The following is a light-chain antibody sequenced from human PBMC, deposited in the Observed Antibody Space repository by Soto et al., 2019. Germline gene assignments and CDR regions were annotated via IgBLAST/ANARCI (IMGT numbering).Light chain of an antibody. Sequence: QAVVPQPPSASGTPGQRVTIACAGSSSNIGSNYVYWYQQLPGTAPKLLIYRNNQRPSGVPDRFSGSKSGNSPSLAISGLRSEDEADYYCAAWDDSLSGYVFGTGTKLTVL. CDR2: RNN. CDR3: AAWDDSLSGYV. V-gene: IGLV1-47*01. J-gene: IGLJ1*01. CDR1: SSNIGSNY.